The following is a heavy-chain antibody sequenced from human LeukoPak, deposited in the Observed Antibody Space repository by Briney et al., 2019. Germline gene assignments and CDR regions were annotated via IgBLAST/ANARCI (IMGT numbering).Heavy chain of an antibody. V-gene: IGHV4-31*03. J-gene: IGHJ6*02. Sequence: SETLSLTCTVSGGSISRGAYYWSWIRQHPGKGLEWIGYIHYSGSTYYNPSLKSRVTISVDTSKNQFSLNLSSVTAADTAVYYCARAPDGDPVGYYYYGMDVWGQGTTVTVSS. CDR2: IHYSGST. CDR1: GGSISRGAYY. D-gene: IGHD4-17*01. CDR3: ARAPDGDPVGYYYYGMDV.